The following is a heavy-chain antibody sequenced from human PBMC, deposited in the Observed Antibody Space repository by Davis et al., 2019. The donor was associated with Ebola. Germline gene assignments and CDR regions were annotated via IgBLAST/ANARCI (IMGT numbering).Heavy chain of an antibody. CDR1: AGSVIGFY. D-gene: IGHD2-15*01. V-gene: IGHV4-4*07. CDR2: IHTSGST. J-gene: IGHJ3*02. CDR3: ARVVGGIVVVVAATDDAFDI. Sequence: SETLSLTCTVSAGSVIGFYWSWIRQSAGKGLEYIGRIHTSGSTIYNPSLKSRITMSVDTSKNQFSLRLTSVTAADTAVYYCARVVGGIVVVVAATDDAFDIWGQGTMVTVSS.